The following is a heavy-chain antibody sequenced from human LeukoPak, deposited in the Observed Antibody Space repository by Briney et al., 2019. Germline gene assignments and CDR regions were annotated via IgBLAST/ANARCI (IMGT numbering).Heavy chain of an antibody. CDR3: AKEVRASTWTLDY. J-gene: IGHJ4*02. V-gene: IGHV3-30*18. CDR2: ISYDGGDT. D-gene: IGHD6-13*01. CDR1: GFSFSSYG. Sequence: PGGSLRLSCAASGFSFSSYGMHWVRQAPGKGLEWVASISYDGGDTYYADSVKGRFTISRDNSENTLYLQMNSLRAEDTAVYYCAKEVRASTWTLDYWGQGTLVTVSS.